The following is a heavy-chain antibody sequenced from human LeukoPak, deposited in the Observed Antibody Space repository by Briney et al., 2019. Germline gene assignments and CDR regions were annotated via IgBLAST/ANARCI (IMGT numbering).Heavy chain of an antibody. J-gene: IGHJ3*02. CDR2: ARNKANVYTT. CDR1: GFTFSDHY. CDR3: ARVVDTAMVTAPHAFDI. D-gene: IGHD5-18*01. Sequence: GGSLRLSCAASGFTFSDHYMDWVRQAPGKGLEWVGRARNKANVYTTEYTASVKGRFTISRKNAKNSLYLQMNRLRAEDTAVYYCARVVDTAMVTAPHAFDIWGQGTMVTVSS. V-gene: IGHV3-72*01.